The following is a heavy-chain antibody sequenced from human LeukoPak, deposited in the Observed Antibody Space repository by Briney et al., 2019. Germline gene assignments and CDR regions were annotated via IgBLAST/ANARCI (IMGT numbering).Heavy chain of an antibody. CDR3: ARGLGHCTSTTCLLPFDY. CDR2: IKQDGSAK. D-gene: IGHD2-2*01. J-gene: IGHJ4*02. CDR1: GFTYISYW. V-gene: IGHV3-7*01. Sequence: GGSLRLSCAASGFTYISYWMSWVRQAPGMGLRWVANIKQDGSAKYYVDSVKGRFTISRDNAKNSLYLQMNSLRAEDTAVYYCARGLGHCTSTTCLLPFDYWGQGTLVTVSS.